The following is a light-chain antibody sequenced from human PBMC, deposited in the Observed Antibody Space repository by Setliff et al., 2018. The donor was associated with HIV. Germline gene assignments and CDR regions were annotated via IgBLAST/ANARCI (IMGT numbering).Light chain of an antibody. CDR3: SSYTGTNTVV. J-gene: IGLJ2*01. V-gene: IGLV2-14*01. Sequence: QSVLTQPASVSGSPGQSITISCTGTSSDVGGYNYFSWYQQHPGKAPKLMIYEVSRRPPGVSNRFSGSKSGDTASLTVSGLQAEDETYYFCSSYTGTNTVVFGGGTK. CDR1: SSDVGGYNY. CDR2: EVS.